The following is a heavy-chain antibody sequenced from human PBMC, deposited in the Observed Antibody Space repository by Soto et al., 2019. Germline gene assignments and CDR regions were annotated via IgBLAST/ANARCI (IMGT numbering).Heavy chain of an antibody. CDR1: GFTFSSYE. CDR2: ISSSGSTI. Sequence: GGSLRLSCAASGFTFSSYEMNWVRQAPGKGLEWVSYISSSGSTIYYADSVKGRFTISRDNAKNSLYLQMNSLRAEDTAVYYCARDSKVGATTTLYYYYGMDVWGQGTPVTVSS. CDR3: ARDSKVGATTTLYYYYGMDV. J-gene: IGHJ6*02. D-gene: IGHD1-26*01. V-gene: IGHV3-48*03.